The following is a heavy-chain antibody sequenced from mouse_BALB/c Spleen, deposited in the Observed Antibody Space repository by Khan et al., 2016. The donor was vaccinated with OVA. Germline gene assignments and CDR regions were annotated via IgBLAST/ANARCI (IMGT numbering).Heavy chain of an antibody. Sequence: EVELVESGGGLVKPGGSLKLSCAASGFTFSDYYMYWVRQTPEKRLEWVATISDGGSYTYYPDSVKGRFTISRDNAKNNLYLQMSSLKSEDTAMYYCARAGYGGVAYGGQGTLVTVSA. CDR1: GFTFSDYY. V-gene: IGHV5-4*02. CDR3: ARAGYGGVAY. CDR2: ISDGGSYT. D-gene: IGHD1-1*02. J-gene: IGHJ3*01.